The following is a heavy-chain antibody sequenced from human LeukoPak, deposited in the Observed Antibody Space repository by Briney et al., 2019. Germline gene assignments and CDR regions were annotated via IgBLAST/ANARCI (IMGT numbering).Heavy chain of an antibody. J-gene: IGHJ4*02. V-gene: IGHV3-23*01. CDR3: AKNPATYDSSGYYGDFDY. D-gene: IGHD3-22*01. Sequence: GGSLRLSCAASGFTFSSYAMSWVRQAPGKGLEWVSAISGSGGSTYYADSVKGRFTISRDNSKNTLYLQTNSLRAEDTAVYYCAKNPATYDSSGYYGDFDYWGQGTLVTVSS. CDR2: ISGSGGST. CDR1: GFTFSSYA.